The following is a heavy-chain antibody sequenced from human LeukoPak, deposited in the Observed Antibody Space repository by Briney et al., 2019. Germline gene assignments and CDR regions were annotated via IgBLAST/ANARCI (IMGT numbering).Heavy chain of an antibody. CDR1: GGSSSSYY. CDR2: LYPSGST. CDR3: ASAGYCSGGSCYPADYYDMDV. V-gene: IGHV4-4*07. J-gene: IGHJ6*04. Sequence: SEPLSLTCTVSGGSSSSYYWSWIRQPAGKGLVWIVRLYPSGSTNYNPSLKSRVTISVHTSKNPFSLKLSSVTAADTAVYYCASAGYCSGGSCYPADYYDMDVWGKGTTVTVST. D-gene: IGHD2-15*01.